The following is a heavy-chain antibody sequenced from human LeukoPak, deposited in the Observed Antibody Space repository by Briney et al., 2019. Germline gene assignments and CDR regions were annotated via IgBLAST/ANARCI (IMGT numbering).Heavy chain of an antibody. CDR3: ARDRLGATGHWRIDV. Sequence: SETLSLTCTVSGGSFSSYYWTWIRQPAGKGLEWIGRIYNSGTTDYSPSLEGRVTMSLDTSKNRFSLSLSSVTAADTAVYYCARDRLGATGHWRIDVWGRGTLVTVSS. V-gene: IGHV4-4*07. CDR2: IYNSGTT. D-gene: IGHD1-26*01. J-gene: IGHJ2*01. CDR1: GGSFSSYY.